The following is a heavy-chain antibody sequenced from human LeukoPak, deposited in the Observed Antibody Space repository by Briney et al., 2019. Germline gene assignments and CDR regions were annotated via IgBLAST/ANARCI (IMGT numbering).Heavy chain of an antibody. CDR3: AKRFDTYYYDSSGYYDAFDI. V-gene: IGHV3-23*01. D-gene: IGHD3-22*01. CDR1: GFTFSSYA. J-gene: IGHJ3*02. Sequence: GGSLRLSCAASGFTFSSYAMSWVRQAPGKGLEWVSAISGSGGSTYYADSVKGRFTISRDNSKNTLYLQMNSLRAEDTAVYYCAKRFDTYYYDSSGYYDAFDIWGQGTMVTVSS. CDR2: ISGSGGST.